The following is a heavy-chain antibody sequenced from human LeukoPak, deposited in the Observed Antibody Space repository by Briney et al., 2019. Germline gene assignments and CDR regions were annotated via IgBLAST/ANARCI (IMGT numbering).Heavy chain of an antibody. CDR1: GGSISSYY. Sequence: SETLSLTCTVSGGSISSYYWSWVRQPPGKGLEWIGYIYYSGGTYYNPSLKSRVTISVDTSKNQFSLKLSSVTAADTAVYYCARVGGIAARQSDYWGQGTLVTVSS. J-gene: IGHJ4*02. CDR2: IYYSGGT. CDR3: ARVGGIAARQSDY. V-gene: IGHV4-59*12. D-gene: IGHD6-6*01.